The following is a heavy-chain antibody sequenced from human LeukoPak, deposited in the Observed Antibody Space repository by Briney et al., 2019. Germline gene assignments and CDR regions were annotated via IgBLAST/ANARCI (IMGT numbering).Heavy chain of an antibody. J-gene: IGHJ4*02. CDR1: GFTFSSYA. CDR2: ISSSSSYI. V-gene: IGHV3-21*01. Sequence: PGGSLRLSCAASGFTFSSYAMSWVRQAPGKGLEWVSAISSSSSYIYYADSVKGRFTISRDNAKNSLYLQMNSLRAEDTAVYYCARGMTSIAAAGTAGWGQGTLVTVSS. CDR3: ARGMTSIAAAGTAG. D-gene: IGHD6-13*01.